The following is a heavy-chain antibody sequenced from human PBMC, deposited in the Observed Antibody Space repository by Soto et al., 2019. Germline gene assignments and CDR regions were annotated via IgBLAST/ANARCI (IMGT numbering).Heavy chain of an antibody. CDR3: ARESIAAAGGSYYFDY. D-gene: IGHD6-13*01. CDR2: TYYRSKWYN. CDR1: GDSVSSNSAA. V-gene: IGHV6-1*01. J-gene: IGHJ4*02. Sequence: SQTLSLTCVISGDSVSSNSAAWNWIRQSPSRGLEWLGRTYYRSKWYNDYAVSVKSRITINPDTSKNQFSLQLNSVTPEDTAVYYCARESIAAAGGSYYFDYWGQGTLVTVSS.